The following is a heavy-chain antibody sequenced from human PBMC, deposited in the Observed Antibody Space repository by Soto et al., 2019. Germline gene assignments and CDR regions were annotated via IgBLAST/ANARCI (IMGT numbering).Heavy chain of an antibody. D-gene: IGHD3-10*01. V-gene: IGHV3-30-3*01. CDR2: ISYDGSNK. J-gene: IGHJ4*02. CDR3: ARDHPPKVWFGQLLNMYYFDY. CDR1: GFTFSSYA. Sequence: GGSLRLSCAASGFTFSSYAMHWVRQAPGKGLEWVAVISYDGSNKYYADSVKGRFTISRDNSKNTLYLQMNSLRAEDTAVYYCARDHPPKVWFGQLLNMYYFDYWGQGTLVTVSS.